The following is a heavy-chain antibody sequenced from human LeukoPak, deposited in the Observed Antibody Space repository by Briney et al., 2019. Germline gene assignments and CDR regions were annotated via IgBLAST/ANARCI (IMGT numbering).Heavy chain of an antibody. CDR3: ARGGGLDA. CDR1: GFTFSSYW. D-gene: IGHD3-16*01. J-gene: IGHJ6*02. Sequence: GGSLRLSCAASGFTFSSYWMNWARQAPGKGLGWVASINHNGNVNYYVDSVKGRFTISRDNAKNSLYLQMSNLRAEDTAVYFCARGGGLDAWGQGATVTVSS. V-gene: IGHV3-7*03. CDR2: INHNGNVN.